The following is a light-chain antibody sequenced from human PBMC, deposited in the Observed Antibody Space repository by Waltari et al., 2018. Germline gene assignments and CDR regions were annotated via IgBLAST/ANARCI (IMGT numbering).Light chain of an antibody. CDR1: SSDVGSYNL. Sequence: QSALTQPASVSGSPGQSITVSCTGTSSDVGSYNLVSWYQQHPPTAPKPMIYEVSKRPSGVSNRFSGSKSGNTASLTISGLQPEDEADYYCCSYAGANTYVFGSGTKVTVL. CDR3: CSYAGANTYV. CDR2: EVS. V-gene: IGLV2-23*02. J-gene: IGLJ1*01.